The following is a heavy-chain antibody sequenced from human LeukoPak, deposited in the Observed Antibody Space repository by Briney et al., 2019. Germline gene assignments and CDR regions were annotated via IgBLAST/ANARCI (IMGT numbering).Heavy chain of an antibody. J-gene: IGHJ1*01. CDR3: AKDAQRGFDYSNSLQN. Sequence: GGSLRLSCAASGFTFSSYWMHWVRQAPGKGLVWVSRIKSDGSTNYAKSVKGRFTISRDNSKNSLFLQMNSLRAEDTAVYYCAKDAQRGFDYSNSLQNWGQGILVTVSS. CDR2: IKSDGST. CDR1: GFTFSSYW. V-gene: IGHV3-74*01. D-gene: IGHD4-11*01.